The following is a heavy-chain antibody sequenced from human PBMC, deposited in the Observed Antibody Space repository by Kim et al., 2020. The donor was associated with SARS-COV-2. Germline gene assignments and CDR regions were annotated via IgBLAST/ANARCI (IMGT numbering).Heavy chain of an antibody. CDR3: AKDTNYDFWSGYFFVFDN. Sequence: VKGRFTIIRDNAKNTLYLQMNRLRPDDTAVYFCAKDTNYDFWSGYFFVFDNWGQGTLVVVSS. J-gene: IGHJ4*02. D-gene: IGHD3-3*01. V-gene: IGHV3-11*06.